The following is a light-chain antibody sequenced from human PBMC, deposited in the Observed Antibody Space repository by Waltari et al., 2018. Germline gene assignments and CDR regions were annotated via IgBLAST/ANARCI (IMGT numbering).Light chain of an antibody. J-gene: IGKJ2*02. CDR2: GGS. CDR1: QSISNN. Sequence: EIVMTQSPAALSVSPGERATLSCRASQSISNNLAWYPRKPGQPPRLLISGGSTRATGVPARFSGSGSGTEFTLTISSLQSEDSAIYFCQQYNTWPPSTFGQGTKLEIK. V-gene: IGKV3-15*01. CDR3: QQYNTWPPST.